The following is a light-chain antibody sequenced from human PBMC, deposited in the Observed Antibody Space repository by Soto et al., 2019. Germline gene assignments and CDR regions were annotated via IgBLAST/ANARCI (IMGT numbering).Light chain of an antibody. CDR2: GAS. V-gene: IGKV3-15*01. J-gene: IGKJ1*01. CDR1: QGVSSN. Sequence: EIVLTQSPATLSVSPGERATLSCRASQGVSSNLAWYQQKPGQGPRLLIYGASTRATGIPARFSGSGSGTEFTLNLSSLQPEDFALYYCQQYNNWPPRGTFGQGTKVEFK. CDR3: QQYNNWPPRGT.